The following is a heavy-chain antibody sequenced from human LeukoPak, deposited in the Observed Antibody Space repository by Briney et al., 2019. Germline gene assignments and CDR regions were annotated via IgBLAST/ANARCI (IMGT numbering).Heavy chain of an antibody. CDR2: ISAYNGNT. CDR3: ARGWYDFWSGYYPY. V-gene: IGHV1-18*01. J-gene: IGHJ4*02. CDR1: GYTFTSYG. Sequence: GASVKVSCKAFGYTFTSYGISWVRQAPGQGLEWMGWISAYNGNTNYAQELQGRVTMTTDTSTSTAYMELRSLRSDDTAVYYCARGWYDFWSGYYPYWGQGTLVTVSS. D-gene: IGHD3-3*01.